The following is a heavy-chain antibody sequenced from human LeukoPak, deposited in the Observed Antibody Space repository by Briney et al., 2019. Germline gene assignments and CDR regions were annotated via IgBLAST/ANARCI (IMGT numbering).Heavy chain of an antibody. Sequence: GGSLRLSCAASGFTVSSNYMSWVRQAPGKGLEWVSVIYSGGSTYYADSVKGRFTISRDNSKNTLYLQMNSLRAEDTALYYCAKKVVVGATSPYSDFQDWGQGTLDTVSS. D-gene: IGHD1-26*01. CDR3: AKKVVVGATSPYSDFQD. CDR2: IYSGGST. V-gene: IGHV3-53*01. J-gene: IGHJ1*01. CDR1: GFTVSSNY.